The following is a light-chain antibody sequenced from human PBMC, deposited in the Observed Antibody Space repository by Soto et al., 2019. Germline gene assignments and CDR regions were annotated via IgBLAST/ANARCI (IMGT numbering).Light chain of an antibody. Sequence: EIVLTQSPATLSSFPGDTVTLSCRASQYINTRLAWYQHRPGQAPRLLIYQTSIRAAGIPARFSASGTGTDFTLTISVVQPEGFATYYCQQADRHPFAFRPGTKVDI. CDR2: QTS. J-gene: IGKJ3*01. CDR1: QYINTR. CDR3: QQADRHPFA. V-gene: IGKV3D-11*01.